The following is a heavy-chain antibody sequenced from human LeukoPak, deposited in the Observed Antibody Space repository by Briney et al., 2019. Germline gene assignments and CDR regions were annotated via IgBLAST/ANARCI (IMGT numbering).Heavy chain of an antibody. Sequence: PGGSLRLSCAASGFTFSRYTMNWVRQAPGKGLEWVSYISSSGDTKYYADSVRGRFTISRDNSKNTLYLQMNSLRAEDTAVYYCAKVPPMVRGVTADYWGQGTLVTVSS. D-gene: IGHD3-10*01. CDR1: GFTFSRYT. V-gene: IGHV3-23*01. J-gene: IGHJ4*02. CDR2: ISSSGDTK. CDR3: AKVPPMVRGVTADY.